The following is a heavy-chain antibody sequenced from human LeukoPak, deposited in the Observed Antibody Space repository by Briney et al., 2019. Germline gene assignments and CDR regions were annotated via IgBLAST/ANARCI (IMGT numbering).Heavy chain of an antibody. CDR3: ARGWGARGEFFDY. Sequence: SGGSLRLSCAASGFTFTTYAMSWVRQAPGKGLEWVSTISGSGGTTSYADSVKGRFTISRDNSRNALYLQMNSLRAEDTAVYYCARGWGARGEFFDYWGQGTLVTVSS. J-gene: IGHJ4*02. D-gene: IGHD1-26*01. CDR1: GFTFTTYA. CDR2: ISGSGGTT. V-gene: IGHV3-23*01.